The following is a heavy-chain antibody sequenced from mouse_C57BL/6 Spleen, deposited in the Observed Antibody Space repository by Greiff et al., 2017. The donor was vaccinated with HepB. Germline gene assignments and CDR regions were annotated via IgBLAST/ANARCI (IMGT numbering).Heavy chain of an antibody. V-gene: IGHV1-81*01. D-gene: IGHD2-1*01. Sequence: QVQLQQSGAELARPGASVKLSCKASGYTFTSYGISWVKQRTGQGLEWIGEIYPRSGNTYYNEKFKGKATLTADKSSSTAYMELRSLTSEDSAVYFCARYYGKGGWYFDVWGTGTTVTVSS. J-gene: IGHJ1*03. CDR1: GYTFTSYG. CDR3: ARYYGKGGWYFDV. CDR2: IYPRSGNT.